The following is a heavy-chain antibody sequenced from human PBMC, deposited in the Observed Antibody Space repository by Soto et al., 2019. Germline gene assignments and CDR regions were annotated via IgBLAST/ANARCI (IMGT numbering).Heavy chain of an antibody. V-gene: IGHV3-13*04. CDR2: IGTAGDT. J-gene: IGHJ6*02. D-gene: IGHD3-16*01. CDR1: GFSFNNYG. Sequence: GGPLRVSWAASGFSFNNYGMHWVSQTKGKGLEWVSGIGTAGDTYYPDSVKGRFTISSENAKNSLYLQMNSLIAGDTAVYYCARGGPNWDYYFYGMDVWGQGTTVT. CDR3: ARGGPNWDYYFYGMDV.